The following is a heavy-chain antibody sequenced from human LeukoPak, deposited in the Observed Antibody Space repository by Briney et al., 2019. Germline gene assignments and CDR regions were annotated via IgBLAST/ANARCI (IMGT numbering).Heavy chain of an antibody. V-gene: IGHV5-51*01. J-gene: IGHJ5*02. Sequence: GESLKISCKGSGYSFISYWIGWVRQMPGKGLEWMGIIYPADSDTRYSPSFQGQVTISADKSINTAYLQWSSLKASDTAMYYCARARGVVVVVAATGGYWGFDPWGQGTLVTVSS. CDR2: IYPADSDT. CDR3: ARARGVVVVVAATGGYWGFDP. CDR1: GYSFISYW. D-gene: IGHD2-15*01.